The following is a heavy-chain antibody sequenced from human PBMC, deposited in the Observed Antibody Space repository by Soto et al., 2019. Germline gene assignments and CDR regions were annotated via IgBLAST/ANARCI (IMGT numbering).Heavy chain of an antibody. J-gene: IGHJ6*02. CDR2: ISWNRGSGSI. Sequence: SLRLSCAASGFTFDDYAMHWVRQAPGKGLEWVSGISWNRGSGSIAYEDTVKGRLNISRDNAKKSMNLHKNRLRAEDTVFYYCAKDISGGSYYNWGPVNYYYYAMDVWGQGT. V-gene: IGHV3-9*01. CDR3: AKDISGGSYYNWGPVNYYYYAMDV. D-gene: IGHD1-26*01. CDR1: GFTFDDYA.